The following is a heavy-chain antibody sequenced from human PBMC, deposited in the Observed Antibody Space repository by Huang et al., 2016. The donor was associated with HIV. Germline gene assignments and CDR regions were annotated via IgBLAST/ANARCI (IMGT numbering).Heavy chain of an antibody. CDR3: AAHGRIVGIPAAPLRFDP. D-gene: IGHD6-13*01. CDR2: IYQSGTT. Sequence: QLQLQESGPGLVKPSETLSLTCTVSGGSISSSSYYWGWIRQPPGTGLEWIGRIYQSGTTYYNPSLKSRVTISVDTSRTQFSRKLSSVTAADTAVYYCAAHGRIVGIPAAPLRFDPWGQGTLVTVSS. CDR1: GGSISSSSYY. V-gene: IGHV4-39*01. J-gene: IGHJ5*02.